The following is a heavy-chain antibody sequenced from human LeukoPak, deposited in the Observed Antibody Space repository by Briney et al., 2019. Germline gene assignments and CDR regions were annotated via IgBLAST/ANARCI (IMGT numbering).Heavy chain of an antibody. CDR1: GFTFSSYV. V-gene: IGHV3-23*01. CDR3: AKDWYDH. CDR2: IGGSGSGT. J-gene: IGHJ5*02. Sequence: PGGSLRLSCAASGFTFSSYVMIWVRQAPGKGLEWVSVIGGSGSGTHYANSVKGRFTISRDNSKNTLYLQMNILSAEDTAVYYCAKDWYDHWGQGTLVTVSS.